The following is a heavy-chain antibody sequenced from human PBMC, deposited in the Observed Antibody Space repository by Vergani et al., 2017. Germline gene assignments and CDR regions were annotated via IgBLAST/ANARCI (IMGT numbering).Heavy chain of an antibody. Sequence: QITLKESGPTLVKPTQTLTLTCTFSGFSLNTRGVSVAGIRQPPGKALDWLALIYLNDDQHYSPSLNNRVTITKDTSKNQVVLTMTNMDYVDTGTYYCVYRKTECGTTGCFYPFYYYYYMDVWGKGTTVTVSS. CDR2: IYLNDDQ. J-gene: IGHJ6*03. CDR3: VYRKTECGTTGCFYPFYYYYYMDV. V-gene: IGHV2-5*04. D-gene: IGHD1-7*01. CDR1: GFSLNTRGVS.